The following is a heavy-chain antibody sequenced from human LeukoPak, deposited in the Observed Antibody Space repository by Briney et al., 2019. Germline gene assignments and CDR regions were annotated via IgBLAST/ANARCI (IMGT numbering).Heavy chain of an antibody. D-gene: IGHD3-22*01. J-gene: IGHJ4*02. CDR2: IYYSGST. CDR1: GGSISSYY. Sequence: PSETLSLTCTVSGGSISSYYWSWIRQPPGKGLEWIGYIYYSGSTNYNPSLKSRVTISVDTSKNQFSLKLSSVTAADTAVYYCARLFLGPDSSGYYQSDFDYWGQGTLVTVSS. V-gene: IGHV4-59*08. CDR3: ARLFLGPDSSGYYQSDFDY.